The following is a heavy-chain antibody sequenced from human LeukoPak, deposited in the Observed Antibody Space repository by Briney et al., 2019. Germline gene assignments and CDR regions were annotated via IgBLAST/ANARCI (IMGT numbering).Heavy chain of an antibody. CDR1: GGSISSYY. CDR2: IYYSGST. V-gene: IGHV4-59*01. Sequence: SETLSLTCTVSGGSISSYYWSWIRQPPGKGLEWIGYIYYSGSTNYNPSLKSRVTISVDTSKNQFSLKLSSVTAADTAVYYCARDSRGDYYFDYWGQGTLVTVSS. J-gene: IGHJ4*02. D-gene: IGHD2-21*02. CDR3: ARDSRGDYYFDY.